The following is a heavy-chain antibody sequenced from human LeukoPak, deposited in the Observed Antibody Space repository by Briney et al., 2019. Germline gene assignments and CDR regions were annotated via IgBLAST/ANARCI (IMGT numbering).Heavy chain of an antibody. CDR2: IYYSGST. CDR1: GGSISSSSHY. J-gene: IGHJ4*02. V-gene: IGHV4-39*01. CDR3: ARHRSTYDSSGYSPLYYFDY. Sequence: SETLSLTCTVSGGSISSSSHYWGWIRQPPGKGLEWIGSIYYSGSTYYNPPLKSRVTISVDTSKNQFSLKLSSVTAADTAVYYCARHRSTYDSSGYSPLYYFDYWGQGTLVTVSS. D-gene: IGHD3-22*01.